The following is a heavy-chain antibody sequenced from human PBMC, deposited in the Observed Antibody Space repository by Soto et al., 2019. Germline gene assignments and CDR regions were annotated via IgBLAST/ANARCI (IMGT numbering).Heavy chain of an antibody. CDR3: ARVAYGYGWILDY. CDR1: RFTFGSYG. D-gene: IGHD5-18*01. J-gene: IGHJ4*01. V-gene: IGHV3-7*01. CDR2: IKQDGSER. Sequence: PGGSLRLSCAASRFTFGSYGMSWVRQAPEKGLEWVANIKQDGSERYYVDSVKGRFTVSRDNTKISLYLQMNSVRAGDTAVYFCARVAYGYGWILDYWGPGSLVTVSS.